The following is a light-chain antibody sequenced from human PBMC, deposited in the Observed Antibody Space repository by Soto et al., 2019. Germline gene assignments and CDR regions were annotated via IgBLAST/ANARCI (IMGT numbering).Light chain of an antibody. CDR2: GSS. V-gene: IGKV3-20*01. CDR1: QSLNSFY. Sequence: EIVLTQSPGTLSLSPGERATLSCRASQSLNSFYLAWYQQKPGQAPRLLIYGSSNRATGIPDRFSGSGSGTDFTLTISRLDPEDYAVYYCQGYDISPRTFGQGTKVDIK. CDR3: QGYDISPRT. J-gene: IGKJ1*01.